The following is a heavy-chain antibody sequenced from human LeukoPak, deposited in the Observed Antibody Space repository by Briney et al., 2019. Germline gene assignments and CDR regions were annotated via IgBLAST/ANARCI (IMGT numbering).Heavy chain of an antibody. CDR2: ISWSSGSI. Sequence: GGSLRLSCAGSGFIFNNYAMHWVRQPPGKGLEWVSGISWSSGSIDYADSVKGRFTISRDNAKNSLYLQMNSLRVEDTAFYYCARGPNSNWSGLDFWGQGTLLTVSS. CDR1: GFIFNNYA. V-gene: IGHV3-9*01. J-gene: IGHJ4*02. D-gene: IGHD6-6*01. CDR3: ARGPNSNWSGLDF.